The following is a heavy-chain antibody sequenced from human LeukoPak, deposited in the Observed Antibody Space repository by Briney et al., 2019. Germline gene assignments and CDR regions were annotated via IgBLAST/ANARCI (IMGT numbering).Heavy chain of an antibody. CDR3: ARGYSYSWGY. J-gene: IGHJ4*02. D-gene: IGHD5-18*01. CDR2: LYSGGST. V-gene: IGHV3-66*01. Sequence: GGFLRLSCAASGFTVSSVYMSWVRQAPGKGLEWVSVLYSGGSTYYADSVEGRFTISRDNSKNTLYLQMNSLRAEDTAVYYCARGYSYSWGYWGQGALVTVSS. CDR1: GFTVSSVY.